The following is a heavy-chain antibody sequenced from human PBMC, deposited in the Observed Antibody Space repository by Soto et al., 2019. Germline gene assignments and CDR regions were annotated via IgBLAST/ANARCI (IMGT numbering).Heavy chain of an antibody. Sequence: SETLSLTCTVSGASISVYSWSWIRQPPGKGLEWIGYIYYSGSTNYNPSLKSRVAISVDTSKNQFSLKLSSVTAADTAVYYCARHSPDFWSGEFGLEVDYWGQGTLVTVSS. D-gene: IGHD3-3*01. CDR1: GASISVYS. CDR3: ARHSPDFWSGEFGLEVDY. V-gene: IGHV4-59*01. J-gene: IGHJ4*02. CDR2: IYYSGST.